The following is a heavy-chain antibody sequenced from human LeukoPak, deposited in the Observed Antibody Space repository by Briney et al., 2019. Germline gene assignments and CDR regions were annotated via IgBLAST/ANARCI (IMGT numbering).Heavy chain of an antibody. V-gene: IGHV4-59*08. J-gene: IGHJ4*02. CDR1: GGSMNNYY. D-gene: IGHD2-2*01. CDR3: ARHGSTYALRN. CDR2: IYYTGST. Sequence: PSETLSLTCFVSGGSMNNYYWSWVRQPPGKGLEWIGYIYYTGSTNYNPSLKSRLTISVDTSKNQFSPRLSSVTAADTAVYYCARHGSTYALRNWGQGTLVTVSS.